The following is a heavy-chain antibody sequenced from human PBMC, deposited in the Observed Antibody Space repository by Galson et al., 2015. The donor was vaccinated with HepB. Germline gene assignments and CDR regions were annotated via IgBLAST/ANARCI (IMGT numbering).Heavy chain of an antibody. CDR3: ARAVVAATGVGWGYSY. CDR2: IIPILGIA. D-gene: IGHD2-15*01. V-gene: IGHV1-69*10. J-gene: IGHJ4*02. Sequence: SVKVSCKASGGTFSSYAISWVRQAPGQGLEWMGGIIPILGIANYAQKFQGRVTITADKSTSTAYMELSSLRSEDTAVYYCARAVVAATGVGWGYSYWGQGTLVTVSS. CDR1: GGTFSSYA.